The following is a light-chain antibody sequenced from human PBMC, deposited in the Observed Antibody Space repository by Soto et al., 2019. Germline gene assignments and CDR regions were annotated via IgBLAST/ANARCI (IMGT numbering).Light chain of an antibody. CDR2: DAS. CDR1: QSVSRY. J-gene: IGKJ2*01. Sequence: EIVLSQSPATLSLSPGERATLSCRASQSVSRYLAWYQQKPGQAPRLLIYDASTRATGIPARFCGSGSGTDFTLTISSLQPEDFAGYYCQRRSNWLPYTFGQGTKMEIK. V-gene: IGKV3-11*01. CDR3: QRRSNWLPYT.